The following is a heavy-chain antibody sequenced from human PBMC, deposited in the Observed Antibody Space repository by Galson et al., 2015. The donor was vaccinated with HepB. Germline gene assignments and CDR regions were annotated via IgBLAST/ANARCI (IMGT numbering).Heavy chain of an antibody. D-gene: IGHD3-22*01. CDR3: ARENYYDGSGSDAFER. V-gene: IGHV3-7*01. CDR1: GFTFSRHW. Sequence: SLRLSCAASGFTFSRHWMTWVRQAPGKGLEWVADIKQDGNEQHYVDSVEGRFTISRDNARNSLFLQMDSLRAEDTAVYYCARENYYDGSGSDAFERWGQGTMVTVS. J-gene: IGHJ3*02. CDR2: IKQDGNEQ.